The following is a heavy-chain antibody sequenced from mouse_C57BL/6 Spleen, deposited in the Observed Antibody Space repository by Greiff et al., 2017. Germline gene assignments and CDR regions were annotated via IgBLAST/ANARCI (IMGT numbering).Heavy chain of an antibody. CDR2: IDPSDSYT. Sequence: QVQLQQSGAELMKPGASVKLSCKATGYTFTGYWMHWVKQRPGQGLEWIGVIDPSDSYTNYNQKFKGKATLTVDTSSSTAYMQLSSLTSEDSAVXYCAREDYGSRFAYWGQGTLVTVSA. V-gene: IGHV1-59*01. CDR3: AREDYGSRFAY. J-gene: IGHJ3*01. D-gene: IGHD1-1*01. CDR1: GYTFTGYW.